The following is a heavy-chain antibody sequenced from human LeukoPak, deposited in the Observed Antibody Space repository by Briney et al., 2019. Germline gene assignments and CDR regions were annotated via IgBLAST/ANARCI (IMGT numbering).Heavy chain of an antibody. J-gene: IGHJ4*02. CDR1: GFTFGDYA. CDR2: IRSRAYGGTT. Sequence: GGSLRLSCTASGFTFGDYAMSWFRQAPGKGLEWVGFIRSRAYGGTTEYAASVKGRFTISRDDSKSIAYLQMNSLKTEDTAVYYCTRGGWFGELGDFDYWGQGTLVTVSS. V-gene: IGHV3-49*03. CDR3: TRGGWFGELGDFDY. D-gene: IGHD3-10*01.